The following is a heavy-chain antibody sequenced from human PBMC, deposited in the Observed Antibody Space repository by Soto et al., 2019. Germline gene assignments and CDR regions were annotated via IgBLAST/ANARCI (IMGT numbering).Heavy chain of an antibody. J-gene: IGHJ5*01. CDR2: ISGSGGTA. CDR1: GFTFSSYA. D-gene: IGHD1-1*01. Sequence: EVQLLESGGGSVQPGGSLRLSCAASGFTFSSYAMHWVRRPPGKGLEWVSSISGSGGTAYYADSVKGRFSISRDSLVNTLYLQMNSLRAEDTAVYYCAKGRGQNGNFDSWGQGTLVTVSP. V-gene: IGHV3-23*01. CDR3: AKGRGQNGNFDS.